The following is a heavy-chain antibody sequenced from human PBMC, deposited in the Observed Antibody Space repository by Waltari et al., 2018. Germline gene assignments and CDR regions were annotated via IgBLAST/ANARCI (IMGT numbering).Heavy chain of an antibody. J-gene: IGHJ4*02. CDR1: EFSFSTYE. CDR3: AAYFDY. V-gene: IGHV3-48*03. Sequence: EVQLEESGGGLVQPGGSLRLACAASEFSFSTYEMNWVRQAPGKGCEWISYISGSGDTIYYADSVKGRFTISRDNADNSLYLQMNSLRDEDTGIYYCAAYFDYWGQGTRVTVSS. CDR2: ISGSGDTI.